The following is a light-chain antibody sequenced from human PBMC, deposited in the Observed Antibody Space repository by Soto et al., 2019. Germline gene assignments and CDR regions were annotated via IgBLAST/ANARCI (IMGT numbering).Light chain of an antibody. J-gene: IGKJ5*01. Sequence: EIVLTQSPGTLSLSPGERATLSCRASQSVSSSYLAWYQQKPGQAPRLLIYGASSRATGIPDRFSGSGSGTDFTFTISRLETEDFAVYYCQQYGSSLITFGQGTRLEIK. CDR1: QSVSSSY. CDR2: GAS. CDR3: QQYGSSLIT. V-gene: IGKV3-20*01.